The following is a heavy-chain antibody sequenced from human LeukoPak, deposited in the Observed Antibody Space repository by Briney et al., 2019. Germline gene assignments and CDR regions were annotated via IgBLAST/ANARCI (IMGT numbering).Heavy chain of an antibody. Sequence: SETLSLTCAVYGGSFSGYYWGWIRQPPGKGLEWIGSIYHSGSTYYNPSLKSRVTISVDTSKNQFSLKLSSVTAADTAVYYCAGELLWFGEYRKFDYWGQGTLVTVSS. V-gene: IGHV4-38-2*01. J-gene: IGHJ4*02. CDR2: IYHSGST. D-gene: IGHD3-10*01. CDR1: GGSFSGYY. CDR3: AGELLWFGEYRKFDY.